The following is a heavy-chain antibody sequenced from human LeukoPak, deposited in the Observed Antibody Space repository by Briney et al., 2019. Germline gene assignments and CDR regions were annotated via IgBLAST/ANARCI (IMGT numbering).Heavy chain of an antibody. CDR2: IYYSGST. J-gene: IGHJ4*02. CDR1: GGSLSSYY. D-gene: IGHD3-22*01. CDR3: AREGYYDSSGYTH. V-gene: IGHV4-59*01. Sequence: SETLSLTCTVSGGSLSSYYWSWIRQPPGKGLEWIGYIYYSGSTNYNPSLKSRVTISVDTSKNQFSLKLSSVTAADTAVYYCAREGYYDSSGYTHWGQGTLVTVSS.